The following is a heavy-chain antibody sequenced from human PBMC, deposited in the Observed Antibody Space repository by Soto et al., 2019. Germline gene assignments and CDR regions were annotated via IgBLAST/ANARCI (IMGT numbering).Heavy chain of an antibody. V-gene: IGHV2-5*02. CDR3: AHRGWFAEGHPNWFDP. Sequence: QITLKESGPTLVKPTQTLALTCTFSGLIRTATGVGVGWIRQPPGKALEWLALIYWDDDERYNPSLKNRLTITKDTSRNQVVLTMTNMDHVDTANYYCAHRGWFAEGHPNWFDPWGQGALVTVSS. D-gene: IGHD2-8*01. J-gene: IGHJ5*02. CDR1: GLIRTATGVG. CDR2: IYWDDDE.